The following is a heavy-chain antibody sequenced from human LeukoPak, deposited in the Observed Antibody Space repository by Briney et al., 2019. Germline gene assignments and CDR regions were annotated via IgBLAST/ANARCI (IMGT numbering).Heavy chain of an antibody. V-gene: IGHV3-23*01. Sequence: GGSLRLSCAASGFTFSNYAMSWVRQAPGKGLEWVSAVSGSGGSTYYADSVKGRFTISRDNSKNTLYLQMNSLRAEDTAVYYCAKEGGDYYGSGSYYGYYYYGMDVWGKGTTVTVSS. D-gene: IGHD3-10*01. J-gene: IGHJ6*04. CDR3: AKEGGDYYGSGSYYGYYYYGMDV. CDR1: GFTFSNYA. CDR2: VSGSGGST.